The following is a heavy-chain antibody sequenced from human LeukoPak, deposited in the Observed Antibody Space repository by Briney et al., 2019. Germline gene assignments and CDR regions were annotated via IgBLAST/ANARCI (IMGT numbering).Heavy chain of an antibody. J-gene: IGHJ4*02. D-gene: IGHD1-26*01. Sequence: GESLRISCKGSGYSFTSYWISWVRQMPGKGLEWMGRIDSSYSYTNYSPSFKGHVTISADKSISTAYLQWSSLKASDTAMYYCARQGSYYFIDYWGQGTLVTVSS. V-gene: IGHV5-10-1*01. CDR3: ARQGSYYFIDY. CDR2: IDSSYSYT. CDR1: GYSFTSYW.